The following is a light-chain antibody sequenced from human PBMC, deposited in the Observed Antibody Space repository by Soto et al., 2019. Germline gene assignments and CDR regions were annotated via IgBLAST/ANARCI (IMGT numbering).Light chain of an antibody. J-gene: IGLJ1*01. CDR2: DVS. CDR1: SSDVGGYNY. V-gene: IGLV2-14*01. CDR3: SSYTSSSTHYV. Sequence: QSALTQSASVSGSPGQSITISCTGTSSDVGGYNYVSWYQQHPGKAPKLIICDVSNRPSGVSNRFSGSKSGNTASLTISGLQPEDEADYYCSSYTSSSTHYVFGTGTKLTVL.